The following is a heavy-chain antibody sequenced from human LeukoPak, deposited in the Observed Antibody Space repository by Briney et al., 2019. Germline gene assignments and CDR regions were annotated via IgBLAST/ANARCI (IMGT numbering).Heavy chain of an antibody. CDR1: GFTFSSYT. J-gene: IGHJ4*02. CDR2: ISSSSSYI. V-gene: IGHV3-21*01. CDR3: ARATTYDILTGYFDY. Sequence: GGSLRLSCAASGFTFSSYTMNWVRQAPGKGLEWVSSISSSSSYIYYAESVKGRFTMSRDNAKNSLYLQMNSLRAEDTAVYYCARATTYDILTGYFDYWGQGTLVTVSS. D-gene: IGHD3-9*01.